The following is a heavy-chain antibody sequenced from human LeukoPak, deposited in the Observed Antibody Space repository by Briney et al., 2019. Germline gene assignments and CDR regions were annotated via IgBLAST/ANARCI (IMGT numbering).Heavy chain of an antibody. D-gene: IGHD3-22*01. CDR1: GFTFSSYS. Sequence: RGSLRLSCAASGFTFSSYSIDGVRQAPGKGLEWLSYISSSSSTIYYADSVKGRFTISRDNARNSVYLQMNSLRAEDTAVYYCARVWSSGYTKDYWGQGTLVTVSS. CDR3: ARVWSSGYTKDY. V-gene: IGHV3-48*04. CDR2: ISSSSSTI. J-gene: IGHJ4*02.